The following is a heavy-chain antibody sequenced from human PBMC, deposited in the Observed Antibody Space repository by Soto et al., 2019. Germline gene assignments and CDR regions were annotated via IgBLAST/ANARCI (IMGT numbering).Heavy chain of an antibody. CDR3: SREGSYDYVWGSYRFWFDP. CDR1: GGSISSYY. Sequence: PSETLSLTCTVSGGSISSYYWSWIRQPPGKGLEWIGYIYYSGSTNYNPSLKSRVTISVDTSKNQFSLKLSSVTAADTAVYYCSREGSYDYVWGSYRFWFDPWGQGTLVTVSS. CDR2: IYYSGST. D-gene: IGHD3-16*02. J-gene: IGHJ5*02. V-gene: IGHV4-59*01.